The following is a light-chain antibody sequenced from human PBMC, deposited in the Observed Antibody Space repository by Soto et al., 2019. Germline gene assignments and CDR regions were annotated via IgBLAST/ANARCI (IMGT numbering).Light chain of an antibody. Sequence: QSALTQPASLSGSPGQSITISCTGTSSDIGAYDYVSWFQQHPGKAPKLMISEVNNRPSGVSNRFSGSKSANTASLTISGLQAEDEADYYCCSYAGTYTPLFGGGTKLTVL. CDR1: SSDIGAYDY. CDR3: CSYAGTYTPL. V-gene: IGLV2-14*01. J-gene: IGLJ2*01. CDR2: EVN.